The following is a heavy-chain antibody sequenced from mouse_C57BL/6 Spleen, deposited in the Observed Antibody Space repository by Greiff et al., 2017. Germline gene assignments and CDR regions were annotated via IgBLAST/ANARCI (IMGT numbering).Heavy chain of an antibody. V-gene: IGHV1-26*01. Sequence: VQLQQSGPELVKPGASVKISCKASGYTFTDYYMNWVKQSHGKSLEWIGDINPNNGGTSYNQKFKGKATLTVDKSSSTAYMELRSLTSEDSAVYYCARHSSGPWFAYWGQGTLVTVSA. CDR1: GYTFTDYY. CDR3: ARHSSGPWFAY. J-gene: IGHJ3*01. CDR2: INPNNGGT. D-gene: IGHD3-2*02.